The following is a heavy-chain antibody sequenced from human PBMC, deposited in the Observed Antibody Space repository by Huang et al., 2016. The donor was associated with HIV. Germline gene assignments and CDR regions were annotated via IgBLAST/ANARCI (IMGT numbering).Heavy chain of an antibody. J-gene: IGHJ5*02. Sequence: QLQLQESGPGLVTPSQNLSLTCTVFGGSVSSRHYYWAWIRQTPGKGLEWIGRIHHSGTAYYNRSLKSRVSMIVNKSKNQFSLEVTSATAADSAIYYCARQGGDCTSISCYLSWFDPWGQGTLVTVSS. V-gene: IGHV4-39*01. CDR3: ARQGGDCTSISCYLSWFDP. CDR2: IHHSGTA. CDR1: GGSVSSRHYY. D-gene: IGHD2-2*01.